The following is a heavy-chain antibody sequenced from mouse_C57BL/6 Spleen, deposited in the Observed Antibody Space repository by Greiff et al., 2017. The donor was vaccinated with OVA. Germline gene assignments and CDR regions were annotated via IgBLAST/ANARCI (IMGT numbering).Heavy chain of an antibody. Sequence: EVQLQESGPELVKPGASVKISCKASGYSFTGYYMNWVKQSPEKSLEWIGEINPSTGGTTYNQKFKAKATLTVDKSSSTAYMQLKSLTSEDSAVYYCARGSSDKYFDVWGTGTTVTVSS. D-gene: IGHD1-1*01. J-gene: IGHJ1*03. CDR2: INPSTGGT. CDR1: GYSFTGYY. V-gene: IGHV1-42*01. CDR3: ARGSSDKYFDV.